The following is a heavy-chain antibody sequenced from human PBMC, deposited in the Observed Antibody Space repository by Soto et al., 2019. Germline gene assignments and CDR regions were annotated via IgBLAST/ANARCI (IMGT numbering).Heavy chain of an antibody. J-gene: IGHJ4*02. Sequence: SETLSLTCTVSGGSISSYYWSWIRQPPGKGLEWIGYIYYSGSTNYNPSLKSRVTISVDTSKNQFSLKLSSVTAADTAVYYCARVFGTTGSEFSDYWGQGTLVTVSS. CDR1: GGSISSYY. V-gene: IGHV4-59*12. CDR3: ARVFGTTGSEFSDY. D-gene: IGHD1-1*01. CDR2: IYYSGST.